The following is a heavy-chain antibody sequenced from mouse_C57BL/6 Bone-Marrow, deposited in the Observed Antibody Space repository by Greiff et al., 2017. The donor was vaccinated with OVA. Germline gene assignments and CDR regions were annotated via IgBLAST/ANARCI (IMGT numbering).Heavy chain of an antibody. CDR1: GFSFNTYA. CDR2: IRSKSNNYAT. D-gene: IGHD1-1*01. Sequence: EVMLVESGGGLVQPKGSLKLSCAASGFSFNTYAMNWVRQAPGKGLEWVARIRSKSNNYATYYADSVKDRFTISRDDSESMLYLQMNNLKTEDTAMYYCVRPFITTVVAKRYYYAMDYWGQGTSVTVSS. CDR3: VRPFITTVVAKRYYYAMDY. J-gene: IGHJ4*01. V-gene: IGHV10-1*01.